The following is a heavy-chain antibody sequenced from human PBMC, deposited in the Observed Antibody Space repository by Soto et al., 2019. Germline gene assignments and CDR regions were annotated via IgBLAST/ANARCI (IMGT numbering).Heavy chain of an antibody. CDR1: GFTFSNYV. Sequence: EVQLLESGGNLVQPGGSLRLSCVASGFTFSNYVMSWVRQAPGKGLEWVSGISDSGGTTYSADFVKGRFTISRDNSKNTLYLKMNRLRTEDTAVYYCAKEWQGRGGQFAYWGQETLVS. CDR2: ISDSGGTT. J-gene: IGHJ4*02. D-gene: IGHD1-26*01. CDR3: AKEWQGRGGQFAY. V-gene: IGHV3-23*01.